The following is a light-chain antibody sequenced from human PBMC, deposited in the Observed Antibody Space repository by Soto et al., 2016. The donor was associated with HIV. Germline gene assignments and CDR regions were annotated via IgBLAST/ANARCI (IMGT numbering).Light chain of an antibody. CDR1: QGISSY. CDR2: AAS. Sequence: DIQLTQSPSFLSASVGDRVTITCRASQGISSYLAWYQQKPGKAPKLLIYAASTLQSGVPSRFSGSGSGTEFTLTISSLLPDDFATYYCQHGDTFGQGTKLEIK. J-gene: IGKJ2*01. CDR3: QHGDT. V-gene: IGKV1-9*01.